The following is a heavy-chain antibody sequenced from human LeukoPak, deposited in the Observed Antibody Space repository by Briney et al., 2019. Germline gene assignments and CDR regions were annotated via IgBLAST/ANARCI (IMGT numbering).Heavy chain of an antibody. Sequence: SETLSLTCSVSGGSIGSSSYCWGWIRQPPGKGLEWIGTICYSGSTLYNPSLKSRVTLSVDTSKNQFSLKLSSVTAADTAVYYCARTENYIPEDCFDPWGQGTLVTVSS. V-gene: IGHV4-39*01. CDR2: ICYSGST. J-gene: IGHJ5*02. D-gene: IGHD5-24*01. CDR3: ARTENYIPEDCFDP. CDR1: GGSIGSSSYC.